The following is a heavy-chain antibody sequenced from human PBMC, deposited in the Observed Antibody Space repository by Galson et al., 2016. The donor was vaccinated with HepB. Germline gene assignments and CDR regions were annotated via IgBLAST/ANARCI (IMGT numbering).Heavy chain of an antibody. Sequence: SVKVSCKASGYTFSSYPIHWVRQAPGQGLEWMGIITPDNGNTVYAQKFQGSVTMTSDTSTSTVYMEVSSLRSEHTAVYYCARDKERWVQYTYYFGMDVWGQGTTVTVSS. CDR3: ARDKERWVQYTYYFGMDV. V-gene: IGHV1-46*01. CDR2: ITPDNGNT. D-gene: IGHD5-24*01. CDR1: GYTFSSYP. J-gene: IGHJ6*02.